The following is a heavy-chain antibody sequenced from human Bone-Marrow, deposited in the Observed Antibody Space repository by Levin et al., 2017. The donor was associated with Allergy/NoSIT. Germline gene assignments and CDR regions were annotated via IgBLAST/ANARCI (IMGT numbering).Heavy chain of an antibody. V-gene: IGHV3-33*01. J-gene: IGHJ6*02. CDR1: GFTFTTYA. CDR3: ARDSVEVVEPAPDDNNQPSLLMDV. Sequence: GESLKISCATSGFTFTTYAMHWVRQAPGKGLEWMAVIWYDGSIEYYADSVRGRFTISRDNSKNTLYLQMNSLRAEDTAVYFCARDSVEVVEPAPDDNNQPSLLMDVWGQGTTVIVSS. D-gene: IGHD3-22*01. CDR2: IWYDGSIE.